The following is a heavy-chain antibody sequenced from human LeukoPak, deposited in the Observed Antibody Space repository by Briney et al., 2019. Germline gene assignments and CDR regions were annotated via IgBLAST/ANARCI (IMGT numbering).Heavy chain of an antibody. CDR2: IGGST. D-gene: IGHD6-19*01. J-gene: IGHJ4*02. Sequence: GGSLRLSCAATGFTFSSYAITWVRQAPGKGLEWVSAIGGSTYYADSVKGRFTISRDNSENTLYLQMNSLRAEDTAVYYCAKQYSGGWYYFDYWGQGTLVTVSS. CDR1: GFTFSSYA. CDR3: AKQYSGGWYYFDY. V-gene: IGHV3-23*01.